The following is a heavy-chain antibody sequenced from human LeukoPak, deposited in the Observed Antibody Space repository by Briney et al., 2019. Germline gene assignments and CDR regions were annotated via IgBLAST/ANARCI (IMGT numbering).Heavy chain of an antibody. CDR3: AKLGGQEVYNYYVGV. V-gene: IGHV3-23*01. J-gene: IGHJ6*03. CDR1: GFTFKNYA. Sequence: PGGSLRLSCVVSGFTFKNYAMSWVRQAPGKGLEWVSGIIDSGDITYYANSVKGRFTISRDNSKNTLYLQMNSLRAEDTAVYYCAKLGGQEVYNYYVGVWGKGTTVAVSS. CDR2: IIDSGDIT. D-gene: IGHD3-16*01.